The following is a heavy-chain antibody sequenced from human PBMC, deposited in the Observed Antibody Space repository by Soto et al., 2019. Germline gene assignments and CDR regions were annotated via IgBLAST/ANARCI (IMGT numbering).Heavy chain of an antibody. D-gene: IGHD3-16*01. Sequence: SETLSLTCTVSGGSISRGGYSWMWIRQTPGKGLEWIGYIYPTGKTYYNPSLKNRATLSIDTSQNQFSLQLTSVTAADTAVYYCARAPPGPAPRWGVWGHGTTVTVSS. J-gene: IGHJ6*02. CDR3: ARAPPGPAPRWGV. V-gene: IGHV4-30-2*01. CDR2: IYPTGKT. CDR1: GGSISRGGYS.